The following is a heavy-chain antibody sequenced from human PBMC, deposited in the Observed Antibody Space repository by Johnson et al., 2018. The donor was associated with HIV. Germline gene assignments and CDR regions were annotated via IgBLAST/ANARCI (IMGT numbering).Heavy chain of an antibody. CDR1: GFTFDDYG. CDR2: INWNGATT. CDR3: ARDWDYYDASGYYYANMVDAFDV. D-gene: IGHD3-22*01. Sequence: LSCALSGFTFDDYGMRSLRLAPGKGLESVSGINWNGATTGYADAVKGRFTISRDNVKKSLYLQMNDLRAEDTALYYCARDWDYYDASGYYYANMVDAFDVWGQGTVVTVSS. J-gene: IGHJ3*01. V-gene: IGHV3-20*04.